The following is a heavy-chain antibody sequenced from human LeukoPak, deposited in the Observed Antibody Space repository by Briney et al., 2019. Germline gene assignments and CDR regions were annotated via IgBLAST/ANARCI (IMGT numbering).Heavy chain of an antibody. V-gene: IGHV3-23*01. Sequence: PGGSLRLSCAASGFTSSSYAMSWVRQAPGKGLEWVSAISGSGGSTYYADSVKGRFTISRDNSKNTLYLQMNSLRAEDTAVYYCAKTGAGYYYMDVWGKGTTVTVSS. CDR1: GFTSSSYA. CDR3: AKTGAGYYYMDV. CDR2: ISGSGGST. D-gene: IGHD7-27*01. J-gene: IGHJ6*03.